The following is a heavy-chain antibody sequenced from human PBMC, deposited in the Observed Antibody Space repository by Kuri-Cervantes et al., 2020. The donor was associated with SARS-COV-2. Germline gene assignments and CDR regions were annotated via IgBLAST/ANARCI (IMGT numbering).Heavy chain of an antibody. V-gene: IGHV1-69*04. CDR1: GYTFTSYG. Sequence: SVKVSCKASGYTFTSYGISWVRQAPGQGLEWMGRNIPILGIANYAQKFQGRVTITADKSTSTAYMELSSLRSEDTAVYYCARDREAGSSSAYYYYYYMDVWGKGTTVTVSS. CDR3: ARDREAGSSSAYYYYYYMDV. D-gene: IGHD6-13*01. J-gene: IGHJ6*03. CDR2: NIPILGIA.